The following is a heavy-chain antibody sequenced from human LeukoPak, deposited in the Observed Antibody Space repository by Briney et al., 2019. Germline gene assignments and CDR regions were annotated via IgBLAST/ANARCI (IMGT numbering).Heavy chain of an antibody. CDR2: ISGSVGRT. Sequence: PGGSLRLSCAASGFTFSTYVMNWVRKAPGKGLEWVSTISGSVGRTYYADSVKGRFTISRDNSKDTLYLQMNTLRAEDTAVYYCAKSSLGDGKAYFDNWGQGTLVTVSS. V-gene: IGHV3-23*01. CDR1: GFTFSTYV. D-gene: IGHD5-24*01. J-gene: IGHJ4*02. CDR3: AKSSLGDGKAYFDN.